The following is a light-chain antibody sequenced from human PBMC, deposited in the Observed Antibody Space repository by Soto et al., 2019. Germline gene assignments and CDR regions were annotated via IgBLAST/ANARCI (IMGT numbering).Light chain of an antibody. V-gene: IGKV3-20*01. J-gene: IGKJ4*02. CDR1: QSVTSNY. Sequence: AQGQSADSLGRGIRTTLSCRASQSVTSNYLAWYQQKPGQAPRLLIYGSSSRATGIPDRFSGSGSGTDFTLTITRVAAEDFALYYCQQYARPTLTFGEGTKVGIK. CDR3: QQYARPTLT. CDR2: GSS.